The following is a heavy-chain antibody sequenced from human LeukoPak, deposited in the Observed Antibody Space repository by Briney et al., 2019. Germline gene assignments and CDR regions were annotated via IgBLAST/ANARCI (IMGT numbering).Heavy chain of an antibody. CDR3: ARAQYYYGSGSYYICDAFDI. V-gene: IGHV3-11*01. Sequence: GGSLRLSCAASGFTFSDYYMSWIRQAPGKGLEWVSYISSSGSTIYYADSVKGRFTISRDNAKNSLYLQMNSLRAEDTAVYYCARAQYYYGSGSYYICDAFDIWGQGTMVTVSS. CDR1: GFTFSDYY. D-gene: IGHD3-10*01. CDR2: ISSSGSTI. J-gene: IGHJ3*02.